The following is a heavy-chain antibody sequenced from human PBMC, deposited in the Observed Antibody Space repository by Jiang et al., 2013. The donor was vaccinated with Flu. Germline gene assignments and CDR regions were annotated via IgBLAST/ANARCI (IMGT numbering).Heavy chain of an antibody. D-gene: IGHD2-15*01. CDR2: FLYGGST. V-gene: IGHV4-39*01. CDR3: ARRGEDCSGGTCYSEDPFNT. Sequence: SGSGLVKPSETLSLTCTVSGASIGDSHHFWGWIRQPPGKGLEWVGSFLYGGSTDYNPSLKSRLTMFVDTSKNQFSLRLNSVTAADTAVYYCARRGEDCSGGTCYSEDPFNTWGQGAMVTVSS. CDR1: GASIGDSHHF. J-gene: IGHJ3*02.